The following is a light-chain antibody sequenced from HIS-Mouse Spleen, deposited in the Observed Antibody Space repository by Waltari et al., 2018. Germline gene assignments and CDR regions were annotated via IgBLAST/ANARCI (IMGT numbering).Light chain of an antibody. CDR2: DDS. Sequence: SYVLTQPPSVSVAPGKTARITRGGNNIGRKSVNWYQQKPGQAPVLVVYDDSDRPSGIPERFSGSNSGNTATLTISRVEAGDEADYYCQVWDSSSDHVVFGGGTKLTVL. CDR3: QVWDSSSDHVV. CDR1: NIGRKS. V-gene: IGLV3-21*03. J-gene: IGLJ2*01.